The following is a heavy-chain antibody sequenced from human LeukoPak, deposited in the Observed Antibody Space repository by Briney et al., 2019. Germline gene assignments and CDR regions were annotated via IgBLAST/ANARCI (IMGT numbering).Heavy chain of an antibody. CDR3: ARGRYYATVY. V-gene: IGHV4-34*01. CDR2: INHSGST. Sequence: SETLSLTCAVYGGSFSGYYWSWIRQPPGKGLEWIGEINHSGSTNYNPSLKSRVTLSVDTSKNQFSLKLSSVTAADTAVYYCARGRYYATVYWGQGTLVTVSS. J-gene: IGHJ4*02. CDR1: GGSFSGYY. D-gene: IGHD2/OR15-2a*01.